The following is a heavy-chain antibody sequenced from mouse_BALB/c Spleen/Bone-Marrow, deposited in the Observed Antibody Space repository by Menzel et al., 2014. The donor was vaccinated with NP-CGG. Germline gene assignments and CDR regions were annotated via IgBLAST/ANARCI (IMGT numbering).Heavy chain of an antibody. V-gene: IGHV14-3*02. CDR2: INPASGST. J-gene: IGHJ3*01. D-gene: IGHD2-13*01. CDR1: GFTITNTF. Sequence: EVQREEPGAELVKPGASVKLSCTASGFTITNTFMHWVKQRPEQGLEWIGGINPASGSTKYNQKFQGKATITADTSSNTAYMQLSSLTSEDTSVDYCARLDFFAYWGQGTLVTVSA. CDR3: ARLDFFAY.